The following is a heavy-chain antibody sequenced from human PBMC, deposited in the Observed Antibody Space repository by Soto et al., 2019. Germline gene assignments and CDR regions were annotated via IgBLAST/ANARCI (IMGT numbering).Heavy chain of an antibody. J-gene: IGHJ5*02. V-gene: IGHV3-21*01. D-gene: IGHD2-2*01. CDR2: ISSSSSYI. CDR1: GFTFSSYS. Sequence: GGSLRLSCAASGFTFSSYSMNWVRQAPGKGLEWVSSISSSSSYIYYADSVKGRFTISRDNAKNSLYLQMNSLRAEDTAVYYCARAGCSSTSCNILWFDPWGQGTLVTVSS. CDR3: ARAGCSSTSCNILWFDP.